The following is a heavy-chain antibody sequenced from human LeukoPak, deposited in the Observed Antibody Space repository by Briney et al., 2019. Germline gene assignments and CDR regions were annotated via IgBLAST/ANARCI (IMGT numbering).Heavy chain of an antibody. J-gene: IGHJ5*02. CDR3: ARGKRGQQLVRNNWFDP. Sequence: SETLSLTCAVYGGSFSGYYWSWIRQPPGKGLEWIGEINHSGSTNYNPSLKSRVTISVDTSKNQFSLKPSSVTAADTAVYYCARGKRGQQLVRNNWFDPWGQGTLVTVSS. CDR1: GGSFSGYY. V-gene: IGHV4-34*01. CDR2: INHSGST. D-gene: IGHD6-13*01.